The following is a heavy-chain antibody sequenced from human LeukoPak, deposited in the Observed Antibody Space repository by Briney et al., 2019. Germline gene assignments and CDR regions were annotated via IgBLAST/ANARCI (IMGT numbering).Heavy chain of an antibody. CDR1: GGSISSGGYY. Sequence: PSQTLSLTCTVSGGSISSGGYYWSWIRQHPGKGLEWIGYIYYSGSTYYDPSLKSRVTISVDTSKNQFSLKLSSVTAADTAVYYCARVPVGSSWPQIDYWGQGTLVTVTS. CDR2: IYYSGST. J-gene: IGHJ4*02. V-gene: IGHV4-31*03. CDR3: ARVPVGSSWPQIDY. D-gene: IGHD6-13*01.